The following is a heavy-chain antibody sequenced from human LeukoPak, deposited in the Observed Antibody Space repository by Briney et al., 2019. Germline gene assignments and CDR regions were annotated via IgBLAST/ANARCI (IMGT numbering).Heavy chain of an antibody. CDR1: GFTFSSYG. V-gene: IGHV3-33*01. Sequence: PGRSLRLSCAASGFTFSSYGMHWVRQAPGKGLEWAAVIWYDGSNKDHADSVKGRFTISRDNSKNTLYLQMNSLRAEDTAVYYCARARWEVRPYYGMDVWGQGTTVTVSS. D-gene: IGHD1-26*01. J-gene: IGHJ6*02. CDR3: ARARWEVRPYYGMDV. CDR2: IWYDGSNK.